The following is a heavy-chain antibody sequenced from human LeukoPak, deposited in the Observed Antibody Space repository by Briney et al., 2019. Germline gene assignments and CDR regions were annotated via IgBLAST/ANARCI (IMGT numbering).Heavy chain of an antibody. CDR3: ARDNYGGNEFDY. D-gene: IGHD4-23*01. J-gene: IGHJ4*02. CDR1: GFTFTTYW. Sequence: PGGSLRLSCAASGFTFTTYWMGWVRQAPGKGPEWVANINQVGSSKYFVDSVKGRFIISRDNAKNSLYLQMNSLRAEDTAVYYCARDNYGGNEFDYWGQGTLVTVSS. V-gene: IGHV3-7*01. CDR2: INQVGSSK.